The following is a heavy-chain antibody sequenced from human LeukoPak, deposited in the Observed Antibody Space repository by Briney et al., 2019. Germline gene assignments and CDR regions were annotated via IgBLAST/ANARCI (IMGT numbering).Heavy chain of an antibody. Sequence: PSETLSLTCAVYGGSFSGYYWSWIRQPAGKGLEWIGRIYSSGSTNYNPSLKSRVTMSGDTSKNQISLKLSSVTAADTAVYYCARGGISTSLDYWGQGTLVTVSS. V-gene: IGHV4-59*10. CDR1: GGSFSGYY. CDR2: IYSSGST. D-gene: IGHD2-2*01. J-gene: IGHJ4*02. CDR3: ARGGISTSLDY.